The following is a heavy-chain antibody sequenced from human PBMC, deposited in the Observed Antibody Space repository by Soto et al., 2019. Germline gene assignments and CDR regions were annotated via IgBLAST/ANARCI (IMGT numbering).Heavy chain of an antibody. Sequence: GGSLRLSCAASGFMFTNYGMHWVRQAPGKGLEWVAVVWANGINNYYAAFVEGRFTISRDNSKNTLYLQMNSLRAEDTAVYYCASSTIFGVDPHYYGMDVWGQGTTVTVSS. V-gene: IGHV3-33*01. CDR3: ASSTIFGVDPHYYGMDV. D-gene: IGHD3-3*01. CDR2: VWANGINN. J-gene: IGHJ6*02. CDR1: GFMFTNYG.